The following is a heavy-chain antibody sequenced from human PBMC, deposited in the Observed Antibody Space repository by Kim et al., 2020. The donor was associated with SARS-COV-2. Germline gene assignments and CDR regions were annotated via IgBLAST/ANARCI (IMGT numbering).Heavy chain of an antibody. CDR3: ARDREALPPGGYEFYWRWFDP. V-gene: IGHV7-4-1*02. Sequence: ASVKVSCKASGYTFTSYAMNWVRQAPGQGLEWMGWINTNTGNPTYAQGFTGRFVFSLDTSVSTAYLQISSLKAEDTAVYYCARDREALPPGGYEFYWRWFDPWSQGTLVTVSS. J-gene: IGHJ5*02. CDR2: INTNTGNP. CDR1: GYTFTSYA. D-gene: IGHD5-12*01.